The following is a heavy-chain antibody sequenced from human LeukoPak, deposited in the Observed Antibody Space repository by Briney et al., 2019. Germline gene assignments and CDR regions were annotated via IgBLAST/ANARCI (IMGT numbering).Heavy chain of an antibody. CDR2: ISSSSSYI. D-gene: IGHD2-15*01. Sequence: TGGSLRLSCAASGFTFSSYSMNWVRQAPGKGLEWVSSISSSSSYIYYADSVKGRFTISRDNAKNSLYLQMNSLITEDAAVYYCTTGHPDIRGYWGQGTLVTVSS. CDR3: TTGHPDIRGY. V-gene: IGHV3-21*04. J-gene: IGHJ4*02. CDR1: GFTFSSYS.